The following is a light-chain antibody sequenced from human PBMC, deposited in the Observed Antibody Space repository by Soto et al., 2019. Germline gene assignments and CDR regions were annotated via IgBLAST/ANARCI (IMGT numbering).Light chain of an antibody. CDR1: QSVSSN. J-gene: IGKJ4*01. V-gene: IGKV3-15*01. CDR3: QQYIRWPLT. Sequence: EIVMTQSPATLSVSPGERATLSCRASQSVSSNLAWYQQKPGQAPSLLIYGASTRATGTPARFSGSGSGTEFTLTISSLQSEDFAVYYCQQYIRWPLTLGGGTKVDSK. CDR2: GAS.